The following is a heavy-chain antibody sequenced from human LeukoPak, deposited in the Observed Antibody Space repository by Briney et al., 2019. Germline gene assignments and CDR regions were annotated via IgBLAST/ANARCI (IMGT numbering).Heavy chain of an antibody. CDR2: ISYDGSNR. Sequence: PGGSLRLSCAASGVTFSSYAMHWVRQAPGKGLEWVAVISYDGSNRYYADSVKGRFTISRDNSKNTLYLQMNSLRAEDTAVYYCARDLDTGAIWGQGTTVTVSS. CDR3: ARDLDTGAI. D-gene: IGHD3-10*01. V-gene: IGHV3-30-3*01. J-gene: IGHJ6*02. CDR1: GVTFSSYA.